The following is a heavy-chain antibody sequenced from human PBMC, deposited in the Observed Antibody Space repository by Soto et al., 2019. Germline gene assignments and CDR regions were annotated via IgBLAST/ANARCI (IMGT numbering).Heavy chain of an antibody. V-gene: IGHV3-21*01. CDR1: GFTFSSYS. D-gene: IGHD2-15*01. CDR2: ISSSSSYI. Sequence: GGSLRLSCAASGFTFSSYSMNWVRQAPGKGLEWVSSISSSSSYIYYADSVKGRFTISRDNAKNSLYLQMNSLRAEDTAVYYCARDNTLLPHPFLDWGQGTLVTVSS. J-gene: IGHJ4*02. CDR3: ARDNTLLPHPFLD.